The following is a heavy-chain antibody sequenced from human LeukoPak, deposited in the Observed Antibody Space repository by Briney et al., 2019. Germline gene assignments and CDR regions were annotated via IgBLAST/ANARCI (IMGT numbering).Heavy chain of an antibody. Sequence: SETLSLTCAVYGGSFSGYYWSWIRQPPGKGLEWIGEINHSGSTNYNPSLKSRVTISVDTSKNQFSLKLSSVTAADTAVYYCARGPALCCSSTSCYYRGPYYYYGMDVRGQGTTVTVSS. V-gene: IGHV4-34*01. D-gene: IGHD2-2*01. CDR2: INHSGST. CDR3: ARGPALCCSSTSCYYRGPYYYYGMDV. CDR1: GGSFSGYY. J-gene: IGHJ6*02.